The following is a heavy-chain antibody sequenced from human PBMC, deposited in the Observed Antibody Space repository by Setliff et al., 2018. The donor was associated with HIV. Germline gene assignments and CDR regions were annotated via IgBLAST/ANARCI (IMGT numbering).Heavy chain of an antibody. CDR3: VTLTTNWPDY. V-gene: IGHV3-15*01. CDR2: IKSKTDGGTT. D-gene: IGHD1-1*01. Sequence: KPGGSLRLSCAASGFPFSGAWMSWVRQAPGKGLEWVGQIKSKTDGGTTQIGTPVKGRFTISRDDSKNTLYLQMNTLKTEDTAVYYCVTLTTNWPDYWGQGTLVTVSS. J-gene: IGHJ4*02. CDR1: GFPFSGAW.